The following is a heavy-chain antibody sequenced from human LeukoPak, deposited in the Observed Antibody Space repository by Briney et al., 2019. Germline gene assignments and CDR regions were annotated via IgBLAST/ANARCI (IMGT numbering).Heavy chain of an antibody. D-gene: IGHD5-18*01. V-gene: IGHV3-30-3*01. CDR1: GFTFSSYA. CDR2: ISYDGSNK. Sequence: GGSLRPSCAASGFTFSSYAMHWVRQAPGKGLEWVAVISYDGSNKYYADSVKGRFTISRDNSKNTLYLQMNSLRAEDTAVYYCARWIQLWGTFDYWGQGTLVTVSS. J-gene: IGHJ4*02. CDR3: ARWIQLWGTFDY.